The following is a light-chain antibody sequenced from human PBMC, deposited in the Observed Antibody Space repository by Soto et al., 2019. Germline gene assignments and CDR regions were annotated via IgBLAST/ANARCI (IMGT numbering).Light chain of an antibody. CDR3: QQYRSSPRYT. CDR1: QSVSSSY. CDR2: GAS. V-gene: IGKV3-20*01. J-gene: IGKJ2*01. Sequence: EIVLTQSPGTLSLSPGERATLSCRASQSVSSSYLAWYQQKPGQAPRLLIYGASSRATGIPDRFSGSGSGTDFSLTISRLEPEFFVVYYCQQYRSSPRYTFGQGTKLEIK.